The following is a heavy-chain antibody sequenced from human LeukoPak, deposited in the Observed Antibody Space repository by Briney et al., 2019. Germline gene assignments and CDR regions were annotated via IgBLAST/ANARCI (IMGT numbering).Heavy chain of an antibody. V-gene: IGHV4-34*01. J-gene: IGHJ4*02. D-gene: IGHD2-15*01. CDR2: INHSGST. Sequence: SETLSLTCAVYGGSFSGYYWSWIRQPPGKGLEWIGEINHSGSTNYNPSLKSRVTISVDTSKNQFSLKLSSVTAADTAVYYCAKGVCSGGSCLDYWGQGTLVTVSS. CDR1: GGSFSGYY. CDR3: AKGVCSGGSCLDY.